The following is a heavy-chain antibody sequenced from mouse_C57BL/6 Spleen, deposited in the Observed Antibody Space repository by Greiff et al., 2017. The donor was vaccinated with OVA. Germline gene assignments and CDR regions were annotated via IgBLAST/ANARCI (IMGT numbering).Heavy chain of an antibody. V-gene: IGHV5-17*01. Sequence: DVKLVESGGGLVKPGGSLKLSCAASGFTFSDYGMHWVRQAPEKGLEWVAYISSGSSTIDYAETVKGRVTITRDNAKNTVFLQRTSLMSEDTARYYCARTNYYGYSAFAYWGQGTLVTVSA. J-gene: IGHJ3*01. D-gene: IGHD2-3*01. CDR3: ARTNYYGYSAFAY. CDR2: ISSGSSTI. CDR1: GFTFSDYG.